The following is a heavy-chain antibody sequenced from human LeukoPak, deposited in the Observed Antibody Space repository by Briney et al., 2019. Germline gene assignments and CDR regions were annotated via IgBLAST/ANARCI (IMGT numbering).Heavy chain of an antibody. CDR1: GYTFTSYY. V-gene: IGHV1-46*01. J-gene: IGHJ6*03. Sequence: ASVKVSCKASGYTFTSYYIHWVRQAPGQGLEWMGLINRSAGSTNYAQKFQGRVTMTRDTSTSTVYTELSSLRSEDTAVYYCARGPSITLIRGGQWYYYMDVWGKGTTVTISS. CDR2: INRSAGST. D-gene: IGHD3-10*01. CDR3: ARGPSITLIRGGQWYYYMDV.